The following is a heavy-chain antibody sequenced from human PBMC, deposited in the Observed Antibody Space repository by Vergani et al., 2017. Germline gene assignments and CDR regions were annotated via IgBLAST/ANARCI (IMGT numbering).Heavy chain of an antibody. CDR3: AKVKYRIAVAGGCDY. Sequence: QVQLVESGGGVVQPGGSLRLSCAASGFTFSSYGMHWVRQAPGKGLEWVAFIRYDGSNKYYAYSVKGRFTISRDNSKNTLYLQMNSLRAEDTAVYYCAKVKYRIAVAGGCDYWGQGTLVTVSS. CDR1: GFTFSSYG. V-gene: IGHV3-30*02. J-gene: IGHJ4*02. CDR2: IRYDGSNK. D-gene: IGHD6-19*01.